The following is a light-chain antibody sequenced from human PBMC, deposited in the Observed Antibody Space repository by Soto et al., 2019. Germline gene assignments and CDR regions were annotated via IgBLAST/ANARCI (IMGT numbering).Light chain of an antibody. Sequence: DIQITQSPSSLSAYVGDRVTXXCRASQGIRNDVNWYQQKPGRAPKVXSYSASSLQSGASSRFSGSGSGTDFTLTSSSLQPEDFATYQCQQTYSTLFTFGPGTKVDIK. J-gene: IGKJ3*01. V-gene: IGKV1-39*01. CDR1: QGIRND. CDR3: QQTYSTLFT. CDR2: SAS.